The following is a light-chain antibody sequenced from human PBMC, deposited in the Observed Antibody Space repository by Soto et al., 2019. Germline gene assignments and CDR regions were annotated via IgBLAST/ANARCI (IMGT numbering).Light chain of an antibody. J-gene: IGKJ2*01. CDR2: GAS. CDR1: QSVSSSY. CDR3: QQYGSSPLYT. Sequence: EIVLTQSPGTLSLSPGERATLSCRASQSVSSSYLAWYQQKPGQAPRLLIYGASSRATGIPDRFSGSGSGTYFTLIISILEPEYYAFYYWQQYGSSPLYTFGQGTKLEIK. V-gene: IGKV3-20*01.